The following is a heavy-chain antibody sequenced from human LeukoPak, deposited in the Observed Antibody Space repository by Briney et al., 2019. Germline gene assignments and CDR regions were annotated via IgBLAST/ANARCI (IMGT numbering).Heavy chain of an antibody. CDR2: INPNSGGT. Sequence: ASVKVSCTASGYTFTGYYMHWVRQAPGQGLEWMGWINPNSGGTNYAQKFQGWVTMTRDTSISTAYMELSRLRSDDTAVYYCVRGGYCSSTSCLHYYYYGMDVWGQGTTVTVSS. CDR1: GYTFTGYY. CDR3: VRGGYCSSTSCLHYYYYGMDV. V-gene: IGHV1-2*04. D-gene: IGHD2-2*01. J-gene: IGHJ6*02.